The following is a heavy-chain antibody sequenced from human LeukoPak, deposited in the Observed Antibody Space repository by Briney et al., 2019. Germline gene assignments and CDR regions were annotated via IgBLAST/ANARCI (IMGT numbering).Heavy chain of an antibody. CDR3: ARDCFYDYYDSSGDCDDAFDI. CDR2: INPSGGRT. CDR1: GYTFTSKY. Sequence: ASVKVSCKASGYTFTSKYMHWVRQAPGQGLEWMGIINPSGGRTSYAQKLQGRVTMTTDTSTSTAYMELRSLRSDDAAVYYCARDCFYDYYDSSGDCDDAFDIWGQGTMVTVSS. V-gene: IGHV1-46*01. D-gene: IGHD3-22*01. J-gene: IGHJ3*02.